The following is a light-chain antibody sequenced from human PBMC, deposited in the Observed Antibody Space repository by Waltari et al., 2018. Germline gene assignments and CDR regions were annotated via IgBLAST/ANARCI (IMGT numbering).Light chain of an antibody. CDR1: SGHSSNV. V-gene: IGLV4-69*02. CDR2: VNSDGSN. Sequence: QLVLTQSPSASASLGASVKLTCTLSSGHSSNVIAWLQQQPEKGPWYLMKVNSDGSNSKGDKFPDRFSGCSSGTEHYLTISSLESEDEADYYCQTGGHGSWVFGGGTKLTVL. J-gene: IGLJ3*02. CDR3: QTGGHGSWV.